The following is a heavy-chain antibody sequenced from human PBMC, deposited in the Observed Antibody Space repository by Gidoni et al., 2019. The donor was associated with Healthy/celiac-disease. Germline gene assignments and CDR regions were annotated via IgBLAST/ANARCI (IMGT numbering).Heavy chain of an antibody. D-gene: IGHD5-18*01. J-gene: IGHJ4*02. CDR3: ARIRGYSYGRRFDY. V-gene: IGHV4-34*01. CDR1: GGSFSGYY. CDR2: INHSGST. Sequence: QVQLQQWGAGLLTPSETMSLTCAVYGGSFSGYYGSWIRQPPGKGLEWIGEINHSGSTNYNPSLKSRVTISVDTSKNQFSLKLSSVTAADTAVYYCARIRGYSYGRRFDYWGQGTLVTVSS.